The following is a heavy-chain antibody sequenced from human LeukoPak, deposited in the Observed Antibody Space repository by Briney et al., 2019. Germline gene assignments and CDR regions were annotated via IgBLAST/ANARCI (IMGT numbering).Heavy chain of an antibody. D-gene: IGHD2-2*01. CDR1: GFSFSSYG. J-gene: IGHJ5*02. CDR3: TRDRGDCSSTSCYLNWFDP. V-gene: IGHV3-30*03. Sequence: GGSLRLSCAASGFSFSSYGMNWVRQAPGKGLEWLAVISYDGSNKYYADSVKGRFTISRDNSKNTLYLQMNSLRAEDTAVYYCTRDRGDCSSTSCYLNWFDPWGQGTLVTVSS. CDR2: ISYDGSNK.